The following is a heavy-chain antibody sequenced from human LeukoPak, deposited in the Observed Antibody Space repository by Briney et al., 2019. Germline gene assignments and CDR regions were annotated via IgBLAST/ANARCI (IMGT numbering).Heavy chain of an antibody. CDR2: INPNSGGT. Sequence: ASVKVSCKASGYTFSGYYMHWVRLAPGQGLEWMGWINPNSGGTNYAQKFQGRVTMTRDTSISTAYMELSRLRSDDTAVYYCARPRGSSSWYWFDPWGQGTLVTVSS. J-gene: IGHJ5*02. D-gene: IGHD6-13*01. CDR1: GYTFSGYY. CDR3: ARPRGSSSWYWFDP. V-gene: IGHV1-2*02.